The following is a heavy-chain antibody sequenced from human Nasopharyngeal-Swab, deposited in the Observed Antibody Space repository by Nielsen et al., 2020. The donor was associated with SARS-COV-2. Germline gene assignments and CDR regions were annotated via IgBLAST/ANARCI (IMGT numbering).Heavy chain of an antibody. CDR1: GGSFSGYY. CDR3: ARGGIPTGDLPTGYYFDY. CDR2: INHSGST. V-gene: IGHV4-34*01. J-gene: IGHJ4*02. D-gene: IGHD7-27*01. Sequence: LRRSCAVYGGSFSGYYWSWIRQPPGKGLEWIGEINHSGSTNYNPSLKSRVTISVDTSKNQFSLKLSSVTAADTAVYYCARGGIPTGDLPTGYYFDYWGQGTLVTVSS.